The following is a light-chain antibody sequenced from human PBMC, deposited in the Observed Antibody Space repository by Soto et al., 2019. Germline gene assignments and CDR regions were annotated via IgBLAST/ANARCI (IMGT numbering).Light chain of an antibody. Sequence: QSALTQPASVSGSPGQSITISCTGTSSDVGGYNYVSWYQQHPGKAPKLMIYDVSNRPSGVSNRFSGSKSGNTASLTSSGLQDEDEADYYCSSYTSSSTHDVVFGGETTLTVL. CDR2: DVS. V-gene: IGLV2-14*01. CDR1: SSDVGGYNY. J-gene: IGLJ2*01. CDR3: SSYTSSSTHDVV.